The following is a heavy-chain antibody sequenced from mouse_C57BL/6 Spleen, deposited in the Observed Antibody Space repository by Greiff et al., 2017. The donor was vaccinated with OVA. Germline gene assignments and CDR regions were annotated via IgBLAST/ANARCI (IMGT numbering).Heavy chain of an antibody. CDR2: IYPRDGST. CDR1: GYTFTSYD. J-gene: IGHJ1*03. V-gene: IGHV1-85*01. D-gene: IGHD2-4*01. CDR3: ARHYDFPYWYCDV. Sequence: QVQLQQSGPELVKPGASVKLSCKASGYTFTSYDINWVKQRPGQGLEWIGWIYPRDGSTKYNEKFKGKATLTVDTSSSTAYRELHSLTSEDSAVYFCARHYDFPYWYCDVWGTGTTVTVSS.